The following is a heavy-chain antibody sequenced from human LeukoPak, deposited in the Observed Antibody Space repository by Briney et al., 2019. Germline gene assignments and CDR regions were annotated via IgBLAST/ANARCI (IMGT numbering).Heavy chain of an antibody. D-gene: IGHD3-10*01. Sequence: SETLSLTCTVSGGSISSYYWSWMLQPPGKGLEWIGYIYYSGSTNYNPSLKSRVTISVDTSKNQFSLKLSSVTAADTAVYYCARDRNRGDFDYWGQGTLVTVSS. CDR2: IYYSGST. CDR1: GGSISSYY. CDR3: ARDRNRGDFDY. V-gene: IGHV4-59*01. J-gene: IGHJ4*02.